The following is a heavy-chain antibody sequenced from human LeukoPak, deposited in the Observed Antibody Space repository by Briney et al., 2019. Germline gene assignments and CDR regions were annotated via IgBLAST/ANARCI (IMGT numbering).Heavy chain of an antibody. CDR3: ARASRLTPDY. CDR1: GFTFSSYG. V-gene: IGHV3-48*04. D-gene: IGHD4-23*01. J-gene: IGHJ4*02. Sequence: GGSLRLSCAASGFTFSSYGMHWVRQAPGKGLEWVSYISSSGSTIYYADSVKGRFTISRDNAKNSLYLQMNSLRAEDTAVYYCARASRLTPDYWGQGTLVTVSS. CDR2: ISSSGSTI.